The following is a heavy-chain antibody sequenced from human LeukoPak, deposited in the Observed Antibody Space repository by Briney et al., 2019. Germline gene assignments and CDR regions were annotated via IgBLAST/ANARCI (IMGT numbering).Heavy chain of an antibody. V-gene: IGHV3-15*01. CDR2: IKSKTDGGTT. Sequence: KTGGSLRLSCAASGFTFSNAWMSWVRQAPGKGLEWVGCIKSKTDGGTTDYAAPVKGRFTISRDDSKNTLYLQMNSLKTEDTAVYHCTTDGPNFAMVRGWAAPGFDYWGQGTLVTVSS. D-gene: IGHD3-10*01. J-gene: IGHJ4*02. CDR1: GFTFSNAW. CDR3: TTDGPNFAMVRGWAAPGFDY.